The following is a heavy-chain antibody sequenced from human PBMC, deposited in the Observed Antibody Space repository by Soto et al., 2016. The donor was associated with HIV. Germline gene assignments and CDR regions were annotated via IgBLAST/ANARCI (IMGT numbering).Heavy chain of an antibody. Sequence: EVQLVESGGDLVQPGGSLRLSCAASGFPFSSYWMHWVRQAPGKGLVWVSCINTDGSRTEYADSVKGRFTISRDNAKNTVYLQMNSLRAEDTAVYYCTRDFSNSWYEYWGQGTLVTVSS. V-gene: IGHV3-74*03. CDR1: GFPFSSYW. J-gene: IGHJ4*02. D-gene: IGHD6-13*01. CDR3: TRDFSNSWYEY. CDR2: INTDGSRT.